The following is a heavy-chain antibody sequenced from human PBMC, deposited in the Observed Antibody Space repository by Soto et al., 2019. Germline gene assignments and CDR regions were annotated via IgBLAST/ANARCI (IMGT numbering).Heavy chain of an antibody. Sequence: EVQLVESGGGLVQPGGSLRLSCAASGFTFSDHYMDWVRQAPGKGLEWVGRSRNKANSYSTEYAASGQGRFTISRDESKNSLYLKMNSLKTEATAVYYCARFSGSYTRGLDYWGQGTLVTVSS. V-gene: IGHV3-72*01. CDR2: SRNKANSYST. J-gene: IGHJ4*02. CDR3: ARFSGSYTRGLDY. CDR1: GFTFSDHY. D-gene: IGHD1-26*01.